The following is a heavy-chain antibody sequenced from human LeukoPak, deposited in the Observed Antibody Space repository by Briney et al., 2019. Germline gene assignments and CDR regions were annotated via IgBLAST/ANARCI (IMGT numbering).Heavy chain of an antibody. CDR2: INDNGGRT. CDR3: VKDVGGSYAFDY. J-gene: IGHJ4*02. CDR1: GFTFSRYA. D-gene: IGHD1-26*01. Sequence: GGSLRLSCSASGFTFSRYAMHWVHQAPGKGLEYVSGINDNGGRTHYGDSVKGRFSISRDNSKNTLHLQMSTLRAEDTALYYCVKDVGGSYAFDYWGQGILVTVAS. V-gene: IGHV3-64D*09.